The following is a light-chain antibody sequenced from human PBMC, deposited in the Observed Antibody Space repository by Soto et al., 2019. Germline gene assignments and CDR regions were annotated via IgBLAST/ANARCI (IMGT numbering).Light chain of an antibody. J-gene: IGKJ4*01. V-gene: IGKV3-20*01. CDR2: GAS. CDR3: QQYGSSPLT. CDR1: QSVSSSY. Sequence: EIVWTQSPGTLSLSPGERATLSCRASQSVSSSYLAWYQQKPGQAPRLLIYGASSRATGIPARFSGSGSGTDFTLTISRLQPEDFAVYYCQQYGSSPLTFGGGTKVEIK.